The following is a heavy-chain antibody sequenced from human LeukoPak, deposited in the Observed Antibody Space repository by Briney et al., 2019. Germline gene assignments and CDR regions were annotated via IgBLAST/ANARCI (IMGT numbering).Heavy chain of an antibody. J-gene: IGHJ4*02. D-gene: IGHD5-18*01. CDR1: GFTFSGSA. CDR2: ISGSGGST. Sequence: AGGSLRLSCAASGFTFSGSAMHWVRQAPGKGLEWVSAISGSGGSTYYADSVKGRFTISRDNSKNTLYLQMNSLRAEDTAVYYCAKDGTAMAYDYWGQGTLVTVSS. V-gene: IGHV3-23*01. CDR3: AKDGTAMAYDY.